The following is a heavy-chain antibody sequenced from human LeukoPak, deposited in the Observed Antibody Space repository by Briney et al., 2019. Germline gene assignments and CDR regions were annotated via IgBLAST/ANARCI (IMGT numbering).Heavy chain of an antibody. CDR2: IYYSGST. D-gene: IGHD6-19*01. Sequence: SETLSLTCTVSGGSISSYYWSWIRQPPGKGLEWIGYIYYSGSTNYNPSLKSRVTISVDTSKNQFSLKLSSVTAADTAVYYCARGRGWSSGWPAYFDYWGQGTLVTVSS. CDR1: GGSISSYY. J-gene: IGHJ4*02. CDR3: ARGRGWSSGWPAYFDY. V-gene: IGHV4-59*12.